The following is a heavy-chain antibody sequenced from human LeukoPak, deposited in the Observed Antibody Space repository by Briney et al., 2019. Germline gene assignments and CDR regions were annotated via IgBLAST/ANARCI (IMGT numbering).Heavy chain of an antibody. D-gene: IGHD3-22*01. Sequence: SETLSLTCTVSGGSISSGGYYWSWIRQHPGKGLEWIGYIHYSGSTYYNPSLKSRVTISVDTSKNQFSLKLSSVTAADTAVYYCATHRYYYDSSGYYGAFDIWGQGTMVTVSS. V-gene: IGHV4-31*03. J-gene: IGHJ3*02. CDR2: IHYSGST. CDR3: ATHRYYYDSSGYYGAFDI. CDR1: GGSISSGGYY.